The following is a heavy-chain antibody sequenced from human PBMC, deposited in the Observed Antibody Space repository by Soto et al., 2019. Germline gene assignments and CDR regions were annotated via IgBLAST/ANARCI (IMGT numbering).Heavy chain of an antibody. J-gene: IGHJ4*02. CDR2: VSFDGSIK. D-gene: IGHD6-19*01. CDR3: LKTSSNSGWYYFDY. Sequence: QVQLVESGGGVVQPGRSLRLSCAASGFTFSTHALHWVRQAPGKGLEWVSLVSFDGSIKSYADSVRGRFTISRDNSKNTLYLQMNSLRAEDTAVYYCLKTSSNSGWYYFDYWGQGTLVTVSS. CDR1: GFTFSTHA. V-gene: IGHV3-30*03.